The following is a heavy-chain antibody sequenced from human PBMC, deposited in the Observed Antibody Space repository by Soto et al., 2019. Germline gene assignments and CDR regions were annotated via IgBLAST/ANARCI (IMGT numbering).Heavy chain of an antibody. CDR2: INPSGGST. CDR1: GYTFTSYY. J-gene: IGHJ5*02. D-gene: IGHD3-3*01. V-gene: IGHV1-46*03. CDR3: AREATIFGVVTDNWFDP. Sequence: ASVTLSCKASGYTFTSYYMHWVRQAPGQGLEWMGIINPSGGSTSYAQKFQGRVTMTRDTSTSTVYMELSSLRSEDTAVYYCAREATIFGVVTDNWFDPRGQGTLVTVSS.